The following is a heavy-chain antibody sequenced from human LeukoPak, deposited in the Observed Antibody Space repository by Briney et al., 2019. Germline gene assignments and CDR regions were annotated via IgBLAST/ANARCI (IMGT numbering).Heavy chain of an antibody. CDR1: GGSISSGSYY. Sequence: SQTLSLTCTVSGGSISSGSYYWSWIRQPAGKGLEWIGRIYTSGSTNYNPSLKSRVTISVDTSKNQFSLKLSSVTAADTAVYYCARGGTGYSSGWYGAYFDYWGQGTLVTVSS. CDR2: IYTSGST. CDR3: ARGGTGYSSGWYGAYFDY. V-gene: IGHV4-61*02. D-gene: IGHD6-19*01. J-gene: IGHJ4*02.